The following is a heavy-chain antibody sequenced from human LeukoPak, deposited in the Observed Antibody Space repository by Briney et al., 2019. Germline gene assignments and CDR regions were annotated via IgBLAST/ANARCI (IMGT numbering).Heavy chain of an antibody. D-gene: IGHD3-10*01. CDR2: IHYRGNT. V-gene: IGHV4-59*01. CDR1: GTSISNYH. J-gene: IGHJ4*02. Sequence: SETLSLTCTVSGTSISNYHWSWIRQPPGRGLEWIGYIHYRGNTNYNPSLNSRVTISVDTSKNQFSLRMRSVTAADTAVYYCARDLLRSTYYYFDYWGLGSLVTVSS. CDR3: ARDLLRSTYYYFDY.